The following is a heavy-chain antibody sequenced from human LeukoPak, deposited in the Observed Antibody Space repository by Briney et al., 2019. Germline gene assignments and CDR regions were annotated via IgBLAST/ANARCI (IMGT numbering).Heavy chain of an antibody. D-gene: IGHD3-22*01. J-gene: IGHJ6*03. CDR3: ARGVYYYDTSGYYYYYMDV. CDR1: DGSISSYY. V-gene: IGHV4-59*01. Sequence: SETLSLTCTVSDGSISSYYWSWIRQPPGKGLEWIAYIYYTGSTNHNPSLKSRVTISLDTSKNQFSLNLSSVTAADAAVYYCARGVYYYDTSGYYYYYMDVWGIGTTVTVSS. CDR2: IYYTGST.